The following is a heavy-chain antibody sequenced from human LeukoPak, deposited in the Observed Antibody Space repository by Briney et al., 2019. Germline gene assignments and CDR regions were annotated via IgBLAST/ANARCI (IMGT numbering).Heavy chain of an antibody. V-gene: IGHV3-48*02. J-gene: IGHJ4*02. CDR1: GXAFSSYS. CDR3: ARERRSWVRFDY. CDR2: ISSSSSTI. D-gene: IGHD3-10*01. Sequence: QSGGSLRLSCAASGXAFSSYSINWVRQAPGKGLEWVSYISSSSSTIYYADSAKGRFTISRDNAKNSLYLQMNSLRDEDTAVYYCARERRSWVRFDYWGQGTLVTVSS.